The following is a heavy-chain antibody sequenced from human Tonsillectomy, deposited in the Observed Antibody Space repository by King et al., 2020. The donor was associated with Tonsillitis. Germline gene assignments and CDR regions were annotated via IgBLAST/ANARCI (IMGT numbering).Heavy chain of an antibody. CDR2: IYDSGST. J-gene: IGHJ4*02. Sequence: LQLQESGPGLVKPSENLSLTCTVSGGSISSSKYHWAWIRQPPGKGLEWIGSIYDSGSTYYNPSLKRRLTISVDTSKNLFSLNLNSVTATDTAVYYCASLPWLVVADDSWGQGTLVTVSS. CDR3: ASLPWLVVADDS. V-gene: IGHV4-39*02. D-gene: IGHD2-15*01. CDR1: GGSISSSKYH.